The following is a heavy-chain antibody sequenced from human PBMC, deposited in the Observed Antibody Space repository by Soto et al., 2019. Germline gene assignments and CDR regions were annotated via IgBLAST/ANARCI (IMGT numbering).Heavy chain of an antibody. J-gene: IGHJ4*02. CDR3: ARDRCDIVVVVASTAYYFDY. V-gene: IGHV3-7*05. CDR1: GFTFSSYW. Sequence: EVQLVESGGGLVQPGGSLRLSCAASGFTFSSYWMSWVRQAPGKGLEWVANIKQAGSEKYYVDSVKGRFTIARDNAKNSLYLQMNSLRAEDTAVDYCARDRCDIVVVVASTAYYFDYWGQGTLVTVSS. D-gene: IGHD2-15*01. CDR2: IKQAGSEK.